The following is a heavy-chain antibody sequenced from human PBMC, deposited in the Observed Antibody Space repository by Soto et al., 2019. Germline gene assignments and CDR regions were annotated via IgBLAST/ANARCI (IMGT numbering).Heavy chain of an antibody. CDR2: FIPVFVTA. CDR3: ARGHPFMVGADHCYYGMDV. D-gene: IGHD1-26*01. CDR1: GGTFSSSA. J-gene: IGHJ6*02. Sequence: QVQLVQSGAEVKKPGSSVKVSCKASGGTFSSSAISWVRQAPGQGLEWMGGFIPVFVTANYAQKFQGRVTITADKSTSTAYMELSSLRSEDTAVYYCARGHPFMVGADHCYYGMDVWGQGTTVTVSS. V-gene: IGHV1-69*06.